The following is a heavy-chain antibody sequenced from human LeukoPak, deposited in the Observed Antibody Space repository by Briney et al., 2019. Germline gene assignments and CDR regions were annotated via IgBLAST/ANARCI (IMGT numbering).Heavy chain of an antibody. J-gene: IGHJ5*02. D-gene: IGHD3-22*01. V-gene: IGHV4-39*01. CDR2: IYYSGST. CDR1: GGSISSSYYY. CDR3: ARVQWLLTNWFDP. Sequence: PSETLSLTCTVSGGSISSSYYYWGWIRQPPGKGLEWIGSIYYSGSTYYNPSLKSRVTISVDTSKNQFSLKLSSVTAADTAVYYCARVQWLLTNWFDPWGQGTLVTVSS.